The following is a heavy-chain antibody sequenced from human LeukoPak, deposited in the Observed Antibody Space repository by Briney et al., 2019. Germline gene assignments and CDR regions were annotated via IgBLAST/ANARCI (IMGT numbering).Heavy chain of an antibody. D-gene: IGHD6-19*01. Sequence: GRSLRLSCAASGFTFSSYATHWVRQAPGKGLEWVAVISYDGSNKYYADSVKGRFTISRDNSKNTLYLQMNSLRAEDTAVYYCARESDSSGAGEGYFDYWGQGTLVTVSS. J-gene: IGHJ4*02. CDR2: ISYDGSNK. CDR1: GFTFSSYA. CDR3: ARESDSSGAGEGYFDY. V-gene: IGHV3-30-3*01.